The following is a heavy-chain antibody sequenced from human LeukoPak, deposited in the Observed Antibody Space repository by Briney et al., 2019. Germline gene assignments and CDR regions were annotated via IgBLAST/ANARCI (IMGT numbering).Heavy chain of an antibody. CDR2: IYYSGST. D-gene: IGHD3-10*01. CDR3: VSAPAGYYGSGSYYYV. Sequence: PSETQSLTCTVSGDSISSSSYDWGWIRQPPGMGLEWLGSIYYSGSTYYNPSLKSRVTISVDTSKNQFSLKLSSVTAADTAMYYGVSAPAGYYGSGSYYYVWGKGTTVTVSS. V-gene: IGHV4-39*01. CDR1: GDSISSSSYD. J-gene: IGHJ6*04.